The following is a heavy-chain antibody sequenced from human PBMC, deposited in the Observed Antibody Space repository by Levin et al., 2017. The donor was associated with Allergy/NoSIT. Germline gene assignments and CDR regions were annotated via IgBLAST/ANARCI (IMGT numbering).Heavy chain of an antibody. CDR3: AREAGYSYGYGNYWYFDL. Sequence: GESLKISCAASGFTFSSYAMHWVRQAPGKGLEWVAVISYDGSNKYYADSVKGRFTISRDNSKNTLYLQMNSLRAEDTAVYYCAREAGYSYGYGNYWYFDLWGRGTLVTVSS. CDR2: ISYDGSNK. CDR1: GFTFSSYA. V-gene: IGHV3-30-3*01. J-gene: IGHJ2*01. D-gene: IGHD5-18*01.